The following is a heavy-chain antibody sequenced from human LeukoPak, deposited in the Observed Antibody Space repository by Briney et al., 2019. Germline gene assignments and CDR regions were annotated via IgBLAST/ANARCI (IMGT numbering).Heavy chain of an antibody. CDR3: ARPGIPSGHSSSWRGAPYYYYYYMDV. V-gene: IGHV1-69*06. CDR1: GGTFSSYA. J-gene: IGHJ6*03. CDR2: IIPIFGTA. D-gene: IGHD6-13*01. Sequence: GASVKVSCKASGGTFSSYAISWVRQAPGQGLEWMGGIIPIFGTANYAQKFQGRVTITADKSTSTAYMELSSLRSEDTAVYYCARPGIPSGHSSSWRGAPYYYYYYMDVWGKGTTVTVSS.